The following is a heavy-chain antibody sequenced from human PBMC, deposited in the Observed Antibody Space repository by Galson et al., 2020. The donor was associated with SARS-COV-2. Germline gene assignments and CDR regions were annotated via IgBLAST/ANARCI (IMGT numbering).Heavy chain of an antibody. D-gene: IGHD3-10*01. CDR2: MNPHSGKT. CDR1: GYTFTSYH. V-gene: IGHV1-8*01. Sequence: ASVKVSRKASGYTFTSYHINWVRQAPGQGLEWMGWMNPHSGKTGYAQKFQGRVSLSGNPSISTAYMELSSLRSQDTAVDFCARGHYWLIGEVNWVDPWGQGTLVTVSS. CDR3: ARGHYWLIGEVNWVDP. J-gene: IGHJ5*02.